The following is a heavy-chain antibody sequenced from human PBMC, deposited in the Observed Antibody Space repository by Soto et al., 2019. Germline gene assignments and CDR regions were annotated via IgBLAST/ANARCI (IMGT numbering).Heavy chain of an antibody. CDR3: ARDPFSSGYALYYYYYYYMDV. V-gene: IGHV1-46*01. Sequence: ASVKVSCKASGYIFTSYYMHWVRQAPGQGLEWMGIINPSGGSTSYAQKFQGRVTMTTDTSTSTAYMELRSLRSDDTAVYYCARDPFSSGYALYYYYYYYMDVWGKGTTVTVSS. J-gene: IGHJ6*03. D-gene: IGHD5-12*01. CDR2: INPSGGST. CDR1: GYIFTSYY.